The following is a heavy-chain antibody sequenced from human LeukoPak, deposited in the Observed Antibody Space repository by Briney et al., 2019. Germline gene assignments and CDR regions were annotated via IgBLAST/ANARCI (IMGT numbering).Heavy chain of an antibody. CDR2: IYDSGRT. Sequence: SETLSLTCAVSGGSVSSGGYCWSWIRQPPGKGLEWIGYIYDSGRTYQNPSLRSRLTISVDTSQNQFSLKLSSVTAADTAVYYCARTTEGGYTYDYFYYYYMDVWGKGTTVTISS. CDR3: ARTTEGGYTYDYFYYYYMDV. CDR1: GGSVSSGGYC. D-gene: IGHD5-18*01. V-gene: IGHV4-30-4*07. J-gene: IGHJ6*03.